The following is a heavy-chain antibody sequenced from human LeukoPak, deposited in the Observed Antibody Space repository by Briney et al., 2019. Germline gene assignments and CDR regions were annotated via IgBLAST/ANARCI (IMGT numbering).Heavy chain of an antibody. CDR2: ITGDASVT. D-gene: IGHD6-13*01. J-gene: IGHJ3*02. CDR1: GFTFKFYV. Sequence: PGGSLRLSCAGSGFTFKFYVMTWVRQAPGKGLEWVSGITGDASVTYDADSVKGRFNISRDNSKNTLYLQLNSLRVEDTAVYYCAKAYSSSLYGDAFHIWSQGTKVTVSP. CDR3: AKAYSSSLYGDAFHI. V-gene: IGHV3-23*01.